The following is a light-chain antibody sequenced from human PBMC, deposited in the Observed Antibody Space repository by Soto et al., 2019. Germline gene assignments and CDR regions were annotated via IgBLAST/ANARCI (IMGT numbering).Light chain of an antibody. CDR1: QSFRGL. J-gene: IGKJ4*01. Sequence: EVVLTQSPVTLSLSPGERATLSCRASQSFRGLLAWYQQKPGQAPRLLIYDASNRATGIPARFSGSGSGTDFTLTISSLDPEDCAVYYCQQRTNWPLTFGGGTKVDIK. CDR3: QQRTNWPLT. V-gene: IGKV3-11*01. CDR2: DAS.